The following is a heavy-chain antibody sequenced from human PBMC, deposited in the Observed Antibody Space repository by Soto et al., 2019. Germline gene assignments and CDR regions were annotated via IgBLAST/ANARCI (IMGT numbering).Heavy chain of an antibody. J-gene: IGHJ4*02. CDR2: IYYSGST. V-gene: IGHV4-59*01. Sequence: PSETLSLTCTVSGGSISSYYWSWIRQPPGKGLEWIGYIYYSGSTNYNPSLKSRVTISVDTSKNQFSLKLSSVTAADTAVYYCAGSLTFGGVIANGYFDYWGQGTLVTVSS. CDR3: AGSLTFGGVIANGYFDY. CDR1: GGSISSYY. D-gene: IGHD3-16*02.